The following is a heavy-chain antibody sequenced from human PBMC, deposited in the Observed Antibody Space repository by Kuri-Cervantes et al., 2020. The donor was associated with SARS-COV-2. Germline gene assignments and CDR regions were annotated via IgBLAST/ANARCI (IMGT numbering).Heavy chain of an antibody. CDR1: GFTFSSYS. Sequence: GESLKISCAASGFTFSSYSLNWVRQAPGKGLEWVSYISSSSSTIYYADSVKGRFNISRDNAKNSLYLQMNSLRAEDTAVYYCASLRPNYNWNYEEGPRYYYYMDVWGKGTTVTVSS. J-gene: IGHJ6*03. V-gene: IGHV3-48*01. CDR2: ISSSSSTI. CDR3: ASLRPNYNWNYEEGPRYYYYMDV. D-gene: IGHD1-7*01.